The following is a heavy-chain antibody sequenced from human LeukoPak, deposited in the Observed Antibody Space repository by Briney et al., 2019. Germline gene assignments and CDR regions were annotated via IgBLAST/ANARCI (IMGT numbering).Heavy chain of an antibody. Sequence: QAGGSLRLSCAASGFPVTNNHMIWVRQPPGEGLELVSVIFSGGNTYYADSVRDRFTVSRDNSKNTQYLQMNSLRAEDTAVYYCATDGGTGGWFYYWGQGTLVTVSS. J-gene: IGHJ4*02. V-gene: IGHV3-53*01. CDR2: IFSGGNT. CDR1: GFPVTNNH. CDR3: ATDGGTGGWFYY. D-gene: IGHD6-19*01.